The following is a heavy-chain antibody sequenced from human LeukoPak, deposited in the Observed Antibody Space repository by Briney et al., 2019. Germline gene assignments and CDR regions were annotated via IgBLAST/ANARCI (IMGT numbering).Heavy chain of an antibody. CDR3: ASLTGDGDY. Sequence: SETLSLTCAVYGGSFSGHYWSWIRQPPGKGLEWIGEINHSGSTNYNPSLKSRVTISVDTSKNQFSLKLSSVTAADTAVYYCASLTGDGDYWGQGTLVTVSS. V-gene: IGHV4-34*01. J-gene: IGHJ4*02. CDR2: INHSGST. D-gene: IGHD7-27*01. CDR1: GGSFSGHY.